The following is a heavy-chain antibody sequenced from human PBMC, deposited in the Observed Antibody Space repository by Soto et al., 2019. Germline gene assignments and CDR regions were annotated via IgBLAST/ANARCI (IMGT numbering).Heavy chain of an antibody. V-gene: IGHV3-33*01. CDR1: GFTFSSYG. Sequence: GGSLRLSCAASGFTFSSYGMHWVRQAPGKGLEWVAVIWYDGSNKYYADSVKGRFTISRDNSKNTLYLQMNSLRAEDTAVYYCARDPYFDWLLTHEDRYFDYWGQGTLVTVSS. D-gene: IGHD3-9*01. CDR2: IWYDGSNK. CDR3: ARDPYFDWLLTHEDRYFDY. J-gene: IGHJ4*02.